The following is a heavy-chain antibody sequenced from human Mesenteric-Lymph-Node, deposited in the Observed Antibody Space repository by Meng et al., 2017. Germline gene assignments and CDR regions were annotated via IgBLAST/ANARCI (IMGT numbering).Heavy chain of an antibody. CDR1: GYTFTGYY. Sequence: ASVKASCKASGYTFTGYYMHWVRQAPGQGLEWMGIINPSGGSTSYAQKFQGRVTMTRDTSTSTVYMELSSLRSEDTAVYYCGRILVSAAYYYGMDVWGQGTTVAVSS. CDR2: INPSGGST. J-gene: IGHJ6*02. CDR3: GRILVSAAYYYGMDV. V-gene: IGHV1-46*01. D-gene: IGHD3-22*01.